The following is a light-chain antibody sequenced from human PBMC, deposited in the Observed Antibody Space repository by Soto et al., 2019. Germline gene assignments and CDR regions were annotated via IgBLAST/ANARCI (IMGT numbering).Light chain of an antibody. CDR2: EGT. J-gene: IGLJ1*01. V-gene: IGLV2-14*02. Sequence: QSALTQPASVSGSPGQSITISCTGTSSDVGSYNFVSWYRQHPGKAPKLMIYEGTKRPSGVSNRFSGSKSGYTASLTISGLQTEDEADYYCCSYTSSSTLLGTGTKVTVL. CDR3: CSYTSSSTL. CDR1: SSDVGSYNF.